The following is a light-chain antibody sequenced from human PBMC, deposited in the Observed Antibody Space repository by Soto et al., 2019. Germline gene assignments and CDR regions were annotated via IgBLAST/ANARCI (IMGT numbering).Light chain of an antibody. CDR1: PSISSW. J-gene: IGKJ2*01. V-gene: IGKV1-5*03. Sequence: DIQMTQSPSTLSASVGDRVTITCRASPSISSWLAWYQQKPGKAPKLLIYKASSLESGVPSRFSGSGSGKEFTLTISSLQPDDFATYYCQEYKSYSTFGQGTKLEIK. CDR2: KAS. CDR3: QEYKSYST.